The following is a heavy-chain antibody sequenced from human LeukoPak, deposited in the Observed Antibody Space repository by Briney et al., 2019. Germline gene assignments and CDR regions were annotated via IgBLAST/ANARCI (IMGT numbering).Heavy chain of an antibody. V-gene: IGHV3-13*01. CDR1: GFSFSGYD. Sequence: GGSLRPSCEASGFSFSGYDMHWVRQATGKGLEWVSAIGTAGDTYYSDSVRGRFTISRGNAKNSLDLQMHSLRAGDTAVYYCARSPSYSSSWYALDSWGQGTLVTVSS. D-gene: IGHD6-13*01. J-gene: IGHJ4*02. CDR2: IGTAGDT. CDR3: ARSPSYSSSWYALDS.